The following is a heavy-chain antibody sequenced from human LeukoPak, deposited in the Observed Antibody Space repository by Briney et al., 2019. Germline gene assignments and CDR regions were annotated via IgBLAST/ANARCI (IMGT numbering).Heavy chain of an antibody. D-gene: IGHD3-16*01. Sequence: SETLSLTCAVYSGSFSGYYWSWIRQPPGKGLEWIGEINHSGSTNYNPSLKSRVTISVDTSKNQFSLKLSSVTAADTAVYYCARGQGVFDPWGQGTLVTVSS. CDR1: SGSFSGYY. CDR3: ARGQGVFDP. V-gene: IGHV4-34*01. J-gene: IGHJ5*02. CDR2: INHSGST.